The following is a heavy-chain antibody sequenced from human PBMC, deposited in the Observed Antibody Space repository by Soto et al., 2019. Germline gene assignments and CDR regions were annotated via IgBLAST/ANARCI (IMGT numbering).Heavy chain of an antibody. Sequence: QLQLQESGPGLVKPSETLSLTCTVSGGSISSSSYYWGWIRQPPGKGLEWIGSIYYSGSTYYNPSLKSRVTISVDTSKNQFSLKLSSVTAADTAVYYCGGQNNSDCSSTSCYLSRYYYYYYMDVWGKGTTVTVSS. D-gene: IGHD2-2*01. J-gene: IGHJ6*03. V-gene: IGHV4-39*01. CDR1: GGSISSSSYY. CDR2: IYYSGST. CDR3: GGQNNSDCSSTSCYLSRYYYYYYMDV.